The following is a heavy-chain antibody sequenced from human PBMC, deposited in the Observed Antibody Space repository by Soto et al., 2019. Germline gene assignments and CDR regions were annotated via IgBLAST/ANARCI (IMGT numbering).Heavy chain of an antibody. CDR1: GFTFDDNA. V-gene: IGHV3-9*01. Sequence: PGGSLRLSCAVSGFTFDDNAMHWVRQAPEKGLEWVSGINWKSDIGYADSVKGRFTISRDNAENSLYLQMNTLRPEDTAMYYCARVAYWGPGTQVTVSS. CDR2: INWKSDI. J-gene: IGHJ4*02. CDR3: ARVAY.